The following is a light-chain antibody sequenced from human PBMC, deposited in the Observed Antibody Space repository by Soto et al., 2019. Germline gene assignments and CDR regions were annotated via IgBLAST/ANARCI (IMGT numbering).Light chain of an antibody. CDR3: QQYSGDSRT. J-gene: IGKJ1*01. Sequence: DIQMTHSPSTLSASVGDRVTITCRASQSISSWLAWCQQKPGKAPKLLIYKASRLHSGVSSRFSGSESGTEFTLTISSLQPDDFATYYCQQYSGDSRTFGQGTKVDIK. V-gene: IGKV1-5*03. CDR1: QSISSW. CDR2: KAS.